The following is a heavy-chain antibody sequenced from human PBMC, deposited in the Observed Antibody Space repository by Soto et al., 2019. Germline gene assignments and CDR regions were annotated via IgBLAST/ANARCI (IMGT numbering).Heavy chain of an antibody. V-gene: IGHV4-30-4*01. CDR1: GGSISSGDYY. J-gene: IGHJ4*02. Sequence: SETLSLTCTVSGGSISSGDYYWGWIRQPPGKGLEWIGYIYYSGSTYYNPSLKSRVTISVDTSKNQFSLKLSSVTAADTAVYYCAREYYDSSGYYGGFDYWGQGTLVTVSS. CDR3: AREYYDSSGYYGGFDY. D-gene: IGHD3-22*01. CDR2: IYYSGST.